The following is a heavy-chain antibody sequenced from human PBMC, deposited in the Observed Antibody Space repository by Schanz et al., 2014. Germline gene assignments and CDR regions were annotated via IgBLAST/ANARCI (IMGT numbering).Heavy chain of an antibody. J-gene: IGHJ3*02. Sequence: QVQLVQSGVEVKKPGASVKVSCKASGYSFTGYYMNWVRQAPGQGLEWMGRIIPIHGIVNYAQRFQDRVSITADKSTSTAYMELSSLRSDDTAVYYCARGGGPEDVFDIWGQGTILTVSS. V-gene: IGHV1-69*09. CDR3: ARGGGPEDVFDI. CDR1: GYSFTGYY. CDR2: IIPIHGIV. D-gene: IGHD5-12*01.